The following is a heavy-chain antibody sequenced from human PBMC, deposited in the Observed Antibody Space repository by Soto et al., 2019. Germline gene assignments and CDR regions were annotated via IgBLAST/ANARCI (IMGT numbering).Heavy chain of an antibody. CDR2: INHSGST. CDR1: GGSFSGYY. Sequence: QVQLQQWGAGLLKPSETLSLTCAVYGGSFSGYYWSWIRQPPGKGLEWIGEINHSGSTNYNPALKSRATISVHTPKNQFPLKLSSVNAPDTAMYYCAILPEHTAAAGSHFDYLGQGTLVPVSS. V-gene: IGHV4-34*01. CDR3: AILPEHTAAAGSHFDY. J-gene: IGHJ4*02. D-gene: IGHD6-13*01.